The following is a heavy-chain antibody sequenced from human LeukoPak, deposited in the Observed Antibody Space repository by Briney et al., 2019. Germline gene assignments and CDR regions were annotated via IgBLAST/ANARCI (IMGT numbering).Heavy chain of an antibody. Sequence: GGSLRLSCAASGFTFGDYAMHWVRQAPGKGLEWVSPISGDGGSTYYADSVKGRFTISRDNSKNSLYLQMNSLRTEDTALYYCAKDMRKEYYYDSSGYLDYWGQGTLVTVSS. V-gene: IGHV3-43*02. CDR3: AKDMRKEYYYDSSGYLDY. J-gene: IGHJ4*02. CDR2: ISGDGGST. CDR1: GFTFGDYA. D-gene: IGHD3-22*01.